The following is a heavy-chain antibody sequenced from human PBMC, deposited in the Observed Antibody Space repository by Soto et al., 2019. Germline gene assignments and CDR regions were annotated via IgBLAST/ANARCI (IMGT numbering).Heavy chain of an antibody. CDR1: GGSISSSSYY. J-gene: IGHJ4*02. CDR3: ARVPTMTTFGY. D-gene: IGHD4-17*01. V-gene: IGHV4-39*01. CDR2: IYYSGNT. Sequence: SETLSLTCTVSGGSISSSSYYWGWIRQPPGKGLEWIGSIYYSGNTYYNPSLKSRVTISVDTAKNQFSLKLSSVTAADTAVYYCARVPTMTTFGYWGQGTLVTVS.